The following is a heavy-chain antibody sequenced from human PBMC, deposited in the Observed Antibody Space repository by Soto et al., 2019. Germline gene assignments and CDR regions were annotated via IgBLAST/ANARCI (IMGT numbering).Heavy chain of an antibody. CDR3: ARLAVAGTHYYGMDV. Sequence: GASVKVSCKASGYTFTGYYMHWVRQAPGQGLEWMGWINPNSGGTNYAQKFQGWVTMTRDTSISTAYMELSRLRSDDTAMYYCARLAVAGTHYYGMDVWGQGTTVTVSS. D-gene: IGHD6-19*01. CDR2: INPNSGGT. V-gene: IGHV1-2*04. J-gene: IGHJ6*02. CDR1: GYTFTGYY.